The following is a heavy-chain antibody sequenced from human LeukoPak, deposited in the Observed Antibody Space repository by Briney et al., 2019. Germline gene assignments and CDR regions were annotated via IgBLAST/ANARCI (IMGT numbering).Heavy chain of an antibody. V-gene: IGHV1-69*05. CDR3: ARDLIVGGTAILGY. D-gene: IGHD1-26*01. CDR2: IIPIFGTA. Sequence: ASVKVSCKASGGTFSSYAISWVRQAPGQGLEWMGRIIPIFGTANYAQKFQGRVTITTDESTSTAYMELSSLRSEDTAVYYCARDLIVGGTAILGYWGQGTLVTVSS. J-gene: IGHJ4*02. CDR1: GGTFSSYA.